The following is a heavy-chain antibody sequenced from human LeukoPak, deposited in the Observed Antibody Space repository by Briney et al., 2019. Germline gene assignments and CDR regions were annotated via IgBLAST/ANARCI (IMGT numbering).Heavy chain of an antibody. J-gene: IGHJ4*02. D-gene: IGHD6-13*01. CDR2: ISGSGGST. CDR3: ARGTTSSSWSSCDY. Sequence: GGSLRLSCAASGFTFSSYAMSWVRQAPGKGLEWVSAISGSGGSTYYADSVKGRFTISRDNSKNTLYLQMNSLRAEDTAVYYCARGTTSSSWSSCDYWGQGTLVTVSS. CDR1: GFTFSSYA. V-gene: IGHV3-23*01.